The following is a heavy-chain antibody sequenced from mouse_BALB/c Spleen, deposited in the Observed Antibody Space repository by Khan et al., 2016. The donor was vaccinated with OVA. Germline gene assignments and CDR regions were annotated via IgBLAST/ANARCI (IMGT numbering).Heavy chain of an antibody. CDR3: AKFTTDCCSMDY. Sequence: VQLVESGPGLVAPSQRLSITCTASGFSLTSYGVNWVSQPPGKGLEWLGGIWGHGATNYPSTLITRLITSKDSSKRQVFLTLNRLQTDDTATYYCAKFTTDCCSMDYWGQGTSVTVSS. V-gene: IGHV2-3*01. CDR2: IWGHGAT. CDR1: GFSLTSYG. J-gene: IGHJ4*01. D-gene: IGHD1-1*01.